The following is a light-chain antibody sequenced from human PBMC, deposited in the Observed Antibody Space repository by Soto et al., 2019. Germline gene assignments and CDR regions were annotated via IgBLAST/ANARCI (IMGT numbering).Light chain of an antibody. J-gene: IGKJ4*01. V-gene: IGKV3-15*01. CDR1: QSVNSN. CDR2: GAS. CDR3: QQYNAWPPS. Sequence: EIVMTQSPATLSVSPGEGATLSCRASQSVNSNLAWYQQKPGQVPRLFIYGASIRATGIPASFSGSGSGTEFTLTISSLQSDDFGVYYCQQYNAWPPSFGGGTKVEIK.